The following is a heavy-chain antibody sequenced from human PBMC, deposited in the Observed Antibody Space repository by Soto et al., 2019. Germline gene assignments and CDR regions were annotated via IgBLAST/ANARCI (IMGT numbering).Heavy chain of an antibody. CDR3: LSARFDY. Sequence: QVQLQQWGAGLLKPSETLSLSCVVYGGSLNSNYWTWVRQPPGKGLEWIGEINHSGNTNYNASLKSRVTISVDTSNDRFSLNLNSVTAADTAVYYCLSARFDYWSEGTLVTVSS. CDR1: GGSLNSNY. D-gene: IGHD6-19*01. V-gene: IGHV4-34*01. J-gene: IGHJ4*02. CDR2: INHSGNT.